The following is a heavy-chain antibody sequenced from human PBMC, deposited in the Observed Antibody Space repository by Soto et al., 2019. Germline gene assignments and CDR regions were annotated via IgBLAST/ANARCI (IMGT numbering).Heavy chain of an antibody. D-gene: IGHD2-21*01. CDR2: INPDGSAT. Sequence: GGSLRLSCAASGFTFSNSWMHWVCQAPGKGLMWVSRINPDGSATTYVGSVKGRFTISRDNAKNTLFLQINSLTAEDTAVYYCVKEAMIGNSFDRWGQGTLVTAPQ. V-gene: IGHV3-74*03. CDR3: VKEAMIGNSFDR. CDR1: GFTFSNSW. J-gene: IGHJ5*02.